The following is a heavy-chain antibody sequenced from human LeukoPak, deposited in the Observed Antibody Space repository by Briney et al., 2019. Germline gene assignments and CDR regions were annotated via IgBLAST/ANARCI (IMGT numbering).Heavy chain of an antibody. CDR1: GGSISSGDYY. J-gene: IGHJ4*02. CDR2: IYYSGST. CDR3: ARTGYSSGWSLDY. D-gene: IGHD6-19*01. V-gene: IGHV4-30-4*08. Sequence: SQTLSLTCTVSGGSISSGDYYWSWIRQPPGKGLEWIGYIYYSGSTYYNPSLKSRVTISVDTSKNQSSLKLSSVTAADTAVYYCARTGYSSGWSLDYWGQGTLVTVSS.